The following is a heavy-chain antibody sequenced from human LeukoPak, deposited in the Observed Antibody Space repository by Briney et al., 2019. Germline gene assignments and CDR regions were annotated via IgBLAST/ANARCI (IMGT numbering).Heavy chain of an antibody. Sequence: GGSLRLSCAASGFTFSSYSMNWVRQAPGKGLEWVSSISSSSSYIYYADSVKGRFTISRDNAKNSLYLQMNSLRAEDTAVYYCARGVPKTSYYYYYMDVWGKGTTVTVSS. V-gene: IGHV3-21*01. CDR2: ISSSSSYI. CDR3: ARGVPKTSYYYYYMDV. CDR1: GFTFSSYS. J-gene: IGHJ6*03. D-gene: IGHD4-11*01.